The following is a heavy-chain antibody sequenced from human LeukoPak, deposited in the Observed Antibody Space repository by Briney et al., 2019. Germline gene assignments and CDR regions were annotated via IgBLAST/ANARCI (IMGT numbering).Heavy chain of an antibody. V-gene: IGHV4-39*01. CDR1: GGSISSSSYY. J-gene: IGHJ5*02. CDR2: IYYSGST. CDR3: ARHPELRFLEWLPRKGGWFDP. D-gene: IGHD3-3*01. Sequence: SETLSLTCTVSGGSISSSSYYWGWIRQPPGKGLEWIGSIYYSGSTYYNPSLKSRVTISVDTSKNQFSLKLSSVTAADTAVYYCARHPELRFLEWLPRKGGWFDPWGQGTLVTVSS.